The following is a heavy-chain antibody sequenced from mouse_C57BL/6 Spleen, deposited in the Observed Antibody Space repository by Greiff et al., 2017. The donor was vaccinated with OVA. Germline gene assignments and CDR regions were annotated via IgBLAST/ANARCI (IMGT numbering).Heavy chain of an antibody. CDR3: AGERGNWDPFDY. Sequence: DVKLQESGPGLVKPSQSLSLTCSVTGYSITSGYYWNWIRQFPGNKLEWMGYISYDGSNNYNPSLKNRISITRDTSKNQFFLKLNSVTTEDTATYYCAGERGNWDPFDYWGQGTTLTVSS. CDR1: GYSITSGYY. V-gene: IGHV3-6*01. CDR2: ISYDGSN. J-gene: IGHJ2*01. D-gene: IGHD4-1*02.